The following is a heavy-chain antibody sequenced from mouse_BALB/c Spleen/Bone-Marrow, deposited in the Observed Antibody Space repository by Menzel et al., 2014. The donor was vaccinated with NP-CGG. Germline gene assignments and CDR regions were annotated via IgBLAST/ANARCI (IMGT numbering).Heavy chain of an antibody. J-gene: IGHJ2*01. D-gene: IGHD1-2*01. V-gene: IGHV14-3*02. CDR2: IDTAYGNT. CDR3: ARLLGYKRAFDY. CDR1: GFNIKDTY. Sequence: VQLQQAGAELVKPGASVKLSCTASGFNIKDTYMHWVKQRPEQCLGWIGKIDTAYGNTKYDTKVQCEATITTDTCSNPVYLHLSRLTSEAAAVYYCARLLGYKRAFDYWGQGTPLTVSS.